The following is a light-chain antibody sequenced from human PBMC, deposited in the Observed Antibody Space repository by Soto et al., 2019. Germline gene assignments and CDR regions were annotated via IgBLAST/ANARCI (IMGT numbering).Light chain of an antibody. CDR1: QSVSGN. V-gene: IGKV3-15*01. J-gene: IGKJ1*01. CDR2: DAS. Sequence: EVVLTQSPATLSVSPGDRATLSCRASQSVSGNLAWYQQKPGQAPRLLIYDASIRATAIPARFSGSGSGTEFTLTISSLQSEDSAVYYCQQYKDWLRTFGQGTKVEIK. CDR3: QQYKDWLRT.